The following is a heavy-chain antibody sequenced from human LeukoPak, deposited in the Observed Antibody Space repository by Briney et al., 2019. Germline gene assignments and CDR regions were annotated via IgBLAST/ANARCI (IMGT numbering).Heavy chain of an antibody. CDR3: AKDSRIAVARGNWFDP. Sequence: PGGSLRLSCAASGFTLSSYGMHWVRQAPGKGLEWVAFIRYDGSNKYYADSVKGRFTISRDNSKNTLYLQMNSLRAEDTAVYYCAKDSRIAVARGNWFDPWGQGTLVTVSS. V-gene: IGHV3-30*02. D-gene: IGHD6-19*01. CDR1: GFTLSSYG. CDR2: IRYDGSNK. J-gene: IGHJ5*02.